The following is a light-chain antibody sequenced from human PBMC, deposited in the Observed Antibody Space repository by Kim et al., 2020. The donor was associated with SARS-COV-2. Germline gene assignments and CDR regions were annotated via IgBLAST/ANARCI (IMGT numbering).Light chain of an antibody. CDR2: DAA. V-gene: IGKV3-11*01. CDR3: QQHSKWPPAPS. CDR1: HNIGIN. Sequence: EIVLTQSPATLSLSPGEGATLSCRASHNIGINLAWYQQTRGQAPRLLIYDAAIRATGIPDKFSGSGSGTDFTLSISSLDPEDFAIYFCQQHSKWPPAPSVGGGTKVDIK. J-gene: IGKJ4*01.